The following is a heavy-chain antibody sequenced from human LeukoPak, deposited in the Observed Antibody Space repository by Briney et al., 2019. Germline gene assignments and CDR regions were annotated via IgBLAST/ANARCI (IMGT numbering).Heavy chain of an antibody. J-gene: IGHJ4*02. Sequence: PSETLSLTCTVSGGSISSYYWSWIRQPPGKGLEWIGYIYYSGSTNYNPCLKSRVTISVDTSKNQFSLKLSSVTAADTAVYYCASGGDYDTFDYWGQGTLVTVSS. V-gene: IGHV4-59*01. CDR2: IYYSGST. CDR1: GGSISSYY. CDR3: ASGGDYDTFDY. D-gene: IGHD4-17*01.